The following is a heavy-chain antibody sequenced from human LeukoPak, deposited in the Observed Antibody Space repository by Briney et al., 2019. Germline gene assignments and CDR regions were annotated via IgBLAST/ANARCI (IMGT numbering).Heavy chain of an antibody. CDR2: IYYSGST. V-gene: IGHV4-59*01. CDR3: ARDYYDDQEFNWFDP. J-gene: IGHJ5*02. CDR1: GGSISSYY. D-gene: IGHD3-22*01. Sequence: PSETLSLTCTVSGGSISSYYWSWIRQPSGKGLEWIGYIYYSGSTNYNPSLKSRVTISVDTSKNQFSLKLSSVTAADTAVYYCARDYYDDQEFNWFDPWGQGTLVTVSS.